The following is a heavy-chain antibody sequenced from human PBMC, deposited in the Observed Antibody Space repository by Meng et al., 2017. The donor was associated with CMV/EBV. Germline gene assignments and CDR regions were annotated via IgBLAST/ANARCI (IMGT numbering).Heavy chain of an antibody. CDR1: GGSFSGYY. CDR3: ARGLGVVVVAATSNWFDP. J-gene: IGHJ5*02. V-gene: IGHV4-34*01. D-gene: IGHD2-15*01. Sequence: SETLSLTCGVYGGSFSGYYWSWIRQPPGEGLGWIGEINHSGSTNYNPSLKSRVTISVDTSKNQFSLKLSSVTAADTAVYYCARGLGVVVVAATSNWFDPWGQGTLVTVSS. CDR2: INHSGST.